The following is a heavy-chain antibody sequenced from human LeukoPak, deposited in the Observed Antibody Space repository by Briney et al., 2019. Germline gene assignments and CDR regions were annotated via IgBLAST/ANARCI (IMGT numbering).Heavy chain of an antibody. CDR3: ARALYGGRKTMVRGVSLLGY. V-gene: IGHV1-8*01. J-gene: IGHJ4*02. CDR1: GYTFTSYD. Sequence: ASVKVSCKASGYTFTSYDINWVRQATGQGLEWMGWMNPNSGNTGYAQKFQGRVTMTRNTSISTAYMELSSLRSEDTAVYYCARALYGGRKTMVRGVSLLGYWGQGTLVTVSS. D-gene: IGHD3-10*01. CDR2: MNPNSGNT.